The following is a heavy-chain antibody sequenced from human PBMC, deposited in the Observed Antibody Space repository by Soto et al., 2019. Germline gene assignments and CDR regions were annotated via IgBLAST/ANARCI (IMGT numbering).Heavy chain of an antibody. D-gene: IGHD3-3*01. Sequence: GGSLRLSCAASGFTFSSYAMHWVRQAPGKGLEWAAVISYDGSNKYYADSVKGRFTISRDNSKNTLYLQMNSLRAEDTAVYYCARTYYDFWSGPYYYYYGMDVWGQGTTVTISS. J-gene: IGHJ6*02. CDR2: ISYDGSNK. CDR3: ARTYYDFWSGPYYYYYGMDV. CDR1: GFTFSSYA. V-gene: IGHV3-30-3*01.